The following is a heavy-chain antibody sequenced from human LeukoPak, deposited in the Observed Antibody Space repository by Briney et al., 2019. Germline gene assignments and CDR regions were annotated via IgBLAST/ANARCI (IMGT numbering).Heavy chain of an antibody. CDR2: ISGSGGGT. Sequence: TGGSLRLSCAASGFTFSSIAMSWVRQAPDKGLEWVSTISGSGGGTYYADSVKGRFTISRDDSKNTLYLQMNSLKTEDTAVYYCTTEGLAAAVTMFRGPPWYYGMDVWGQGTTVTVSS. D-gene: IGHD4-17*01. V-gene: IGHV3-23*01. CDR3: TTEGLAAAVTMFRGPPWYYGMDV. CDR1: GFTFSSIA. J-gene: IGHJ6*02.